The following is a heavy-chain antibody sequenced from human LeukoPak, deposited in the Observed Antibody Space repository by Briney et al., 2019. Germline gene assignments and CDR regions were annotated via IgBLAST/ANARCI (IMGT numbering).Heavy chain of an antibody. CDR2: IYTSGST. Sequence: SETLSLTCSVSGGSIGSHYWSWIRQPAGKGLEWIGRIYTSGSTNYNPSLKSRVTMSVDTSKNQFSLKLSSVTAADTAVYYCARVRHIVVVTAMYNWFDPWGQGTLVTVSS. V-gene: IGHV4-4*07. CDR1: GGSIGSHY. CDR3: ARVRHIVVVTAMYNWFDP. J-gene: IGHJ5*02. D-gene: IGHD2-21*02.